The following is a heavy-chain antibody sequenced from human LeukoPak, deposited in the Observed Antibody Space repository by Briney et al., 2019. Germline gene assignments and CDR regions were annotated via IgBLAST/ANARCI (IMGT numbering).Heavy chain of an antibody. V-gene: IGHV1-2*02. D-gene: IGHD1-26*01. Sequence: ASVKVSCKASGYTFTGYYMHWVRQAPGQGLEWMGWINPNSGGTNYAQKFQGRVTMTRDTSISTAYMELSRLRSDDTAVYYCARLEVRGSHYGGWGYWGQGTLVTVSS. CDR3: ARLEVRGSHYGGWGY. J-gene: IGHJ4*02. CDR1: GYTFTGYY. CDR2: INPNSGGT.